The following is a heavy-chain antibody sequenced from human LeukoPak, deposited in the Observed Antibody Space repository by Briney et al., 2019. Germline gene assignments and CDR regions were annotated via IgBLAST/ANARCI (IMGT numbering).Heavy chain of an antibody. V-gene: IGHV3-11*04. J-gene: IGHJ2*01. CDR2: ISSSGSTI. D-gene: IGHD3-22*01. CDR3: AREASDSSGLKTDWYFDL. CDR1: GFTFSDYY. Sequence: PGGSLRLSCAASGFTFSDYYMSWIRQAPGKGLEWVSYISSSGSTIYYADSVKGRFTISRDNAKNTLYLQMNSLRAEDTAVYYCAREASDSSGLKTDWYFDLWGRGTLVTVSS.